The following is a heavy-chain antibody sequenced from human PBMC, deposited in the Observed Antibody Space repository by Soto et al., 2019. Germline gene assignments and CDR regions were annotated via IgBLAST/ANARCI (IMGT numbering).Heavy chain of an antibody. V-gene: IGHV3-7*01. Sequence: EVQLVESGGGLVQPGGSLRLSCAVSGFTFSDYWMSWVRQAPGKGLEWVANIKQDGNEKYYVDSVKGRFTISRDNAKNSLSLQMNSLRAEDTAVYYWARGLGSSGWSSPWDAFAIWGQGTMVTVSS. D-gene: IGHD6-19*01. J-gene: IGHJ3*02. CDR1: GFTFSDYW. CDR2: IKQDGNEK. CDR3: ARGLGSSGWSSPWDAFAI.